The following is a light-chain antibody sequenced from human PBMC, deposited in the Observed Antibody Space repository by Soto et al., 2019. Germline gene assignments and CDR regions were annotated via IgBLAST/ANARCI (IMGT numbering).Light chain of an antibody. V-gene: IGKV3-11*01. CDR1: QSVSSC. J-gene: IGKJ5*01. CDR3: QERSNWPFT. Sequence: EIVFTQSPGTLSLSPGQRATLSCMARQSVSSCFTSHQHKPGHAPRLLLYDVSNRATGIAARFSGSGSVTDFPLTISSLEPEDFAVYYCQERSNWPFTFGQGTRLEIK. CDR2: DVS.